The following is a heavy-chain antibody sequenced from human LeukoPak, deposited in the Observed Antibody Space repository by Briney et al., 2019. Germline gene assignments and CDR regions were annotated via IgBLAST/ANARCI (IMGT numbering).Heavy chain of an antibody. V-gene: IGHV5-51*01. CDR1: GHSFTNSW. D-gene: IGHD2-8*01. CDR3: ARSAGHCANGVCYFYNWFDP. CDR2: IYPDDSDT. Sequence: GGSLKISCKGSGHSFTNSWIAWVRQKPGKGLEWMGIIYPDDSDTRYNPSFQGQVTISADKSISTAYLQWNSLKASDTAMYYCARSAGHCANGVCYFYNWFDPWGQGTLVTVSS. J-gene: IGHJ5*02.